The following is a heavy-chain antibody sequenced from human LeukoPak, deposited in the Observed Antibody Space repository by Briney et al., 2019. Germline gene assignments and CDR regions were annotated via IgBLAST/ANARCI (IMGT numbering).Heavy chain of an antibody. J-gene: IGHJ4*02. CDR2: IDWDDDK. Sequence: SGPALVKPTQTLTLTCTFSGFSLSTSGMCVSWIRQPPGKALEWLARIDWDDDKYYSTSLKTRLTISKDTSKNQVVLTMTNMDPVDTATYYCARHRITMVRGVPFDYWGQGTLVTVSS. CDR1: GFSLSTSGMC. V-gene: IGHV2-70*11. CDR3: ARHRITMVRGVPFDY. D-gene: IGHD3-10*01.